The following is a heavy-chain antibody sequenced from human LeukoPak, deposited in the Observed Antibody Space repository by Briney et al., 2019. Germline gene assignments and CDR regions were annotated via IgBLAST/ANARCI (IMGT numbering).Heavy chain of an antibody. J-gene: IGHJ6*02. D-gene: IGHD3-9*01. CDR3: AKVLGSVGTYYDILTGSARNYGMDV. CDR2: ISGSGGST. Sequence: GGSLRLSCAASGFTFSSYAMSWVRQAPGKGLEWVSAISGSGGSTYYADSVKGRFTISRDNSKNTLYLQMNSLRAEDTAVYYCAKVLGSVGTYYDILTGSARNYGMDVWGQGTTVTVSS. V-gene: IGHV3-23*01. CDR1: GFTFSSYA.